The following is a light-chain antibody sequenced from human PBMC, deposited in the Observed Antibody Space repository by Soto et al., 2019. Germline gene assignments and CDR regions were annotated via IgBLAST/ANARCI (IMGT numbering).Light chain of an antibody. Sequence: EIALTHSPRTLSLSPCERATLSYRASQSVSVNLAWYQQRPGQAPRLLIYGASSRATGVPARFRGNRSGTEFTLTIRSLQSEDFALYYWQQYNYWPRTFRQGTKVDNK. CDR2: GAS. CDR3: QQYNYWPRT. V-gene: IGKV3-15*01. J-gene: IGKJ1*01. CDR1: QSVSVN.